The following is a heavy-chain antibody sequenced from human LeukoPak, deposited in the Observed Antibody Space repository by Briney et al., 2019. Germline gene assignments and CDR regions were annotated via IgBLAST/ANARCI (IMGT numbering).Heavy chain of an antibody. J-gene: IGHJ5*02. CDR3: ARSPWGITMIAEA. CDR2: ISSSSSYI. D-gene: IGHD3-22*01. V-gene: IGHV3-21*01. CDR1: GFTFSSYS. Sequence: PGGSLRLSCAASGFTFSSYSMNWVRQAPGKGLEWVSSISSSSSYIYYADSVKGRFTISRDNAKNSLYLQMNSLRAEDTAVYYCARSPWGITMIAEAWGQGTLVTVSS.